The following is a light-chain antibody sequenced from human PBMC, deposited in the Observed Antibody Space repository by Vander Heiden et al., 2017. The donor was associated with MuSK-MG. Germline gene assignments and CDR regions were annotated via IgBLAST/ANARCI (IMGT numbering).Light chain of an antibody. CDR3: CSYAGRGTLV. CDR1: SSDVGGYYL. CDR2: EGS. V-gene: IGLV2-23*01. J-gene: IGLJ2*01. Sequence: QSALTQPASVSGSPGQSIPISCTGSSSDVGGYYLVSWYQQYPGKSPKLIFYEGSERPSGVSNRFSGSKSGNTASLTISGLQAEDEAAYYCCSYAGRGTLVFGGGTELTVL.